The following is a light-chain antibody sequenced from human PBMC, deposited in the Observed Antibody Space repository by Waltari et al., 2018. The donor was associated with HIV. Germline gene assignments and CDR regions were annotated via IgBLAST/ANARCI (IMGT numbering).Light chain of an antibody. CDR3: CSYAGSSTYVV. V-gene: IGLV2-23*01. CDR2: EGD. CDR1: SSDVGRYNF. Sequence: QSALTQPASVSGSPGQSITISCPGTSSDVGRYNFVSWYQQHPGNAPKLIIYEGDKRPSGVSYRFSGSKSGSTASLTISGLQAEDEADYYCCSYAGSSTYVVFGGGTQLTVL. J-gene: IGLJ2*01.